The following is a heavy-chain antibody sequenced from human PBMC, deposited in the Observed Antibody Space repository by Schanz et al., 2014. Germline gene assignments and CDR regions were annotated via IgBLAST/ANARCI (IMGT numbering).Heavy chain of an antibody. CDR1: GYTFTSDS. Sequence: QVQLVQSGAEVKKPGASVKVSCKASGYTFTSDSMHWVRQAPGQGLEWMGMINPSGGSTTYAQKFQGRVTMTRDTSISTAYMELSRLKSDDTAVYYCARAFGGYDPAGALDYWGQGTLXTVS. V-gene: IGHV1-46*01. D-gene: IGHD5-12*01. CDR2: INPSGGST. CDR3: ARAFGGYDPAGALDY. J-gene: IGHJ4*02.